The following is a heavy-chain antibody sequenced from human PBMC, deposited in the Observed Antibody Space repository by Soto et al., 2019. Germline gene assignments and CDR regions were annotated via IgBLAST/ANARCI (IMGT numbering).Heavy chain of an antibody. V-gene: IGHV3-7*01. J-gene: IGHJ3*02. D-gene: IGHD1-1*01. CDR2: IKQDGREK. CDR1: GFSFSGYW. CDR3: ARPFCWSDAFDI. Sequence: EVQLVESGGDLVQPGGSLRLSCAASGFSFSGYWMSWVRQAPGKGLEWVANIKQDGREKYYVDSVKGRFTIPRDNAHNSLYLQMNSLRAEDTAIYYCARPFCWSDAFDICGQGTMVTVSS.